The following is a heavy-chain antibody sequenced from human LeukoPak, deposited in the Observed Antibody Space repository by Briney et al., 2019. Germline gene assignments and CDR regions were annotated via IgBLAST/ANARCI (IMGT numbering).Heavy chain of an antibody. J-gene: IGHJ4*02. CDR2: IKQDGSEK. V-gene: IGHV3-7*03. CDR3: ARKTGYSSSWYPGYFDY. CDR1: GFTFSSYW. Sequence: PGGSLRLSCAASGFTFSSYWMSWVRQAPGKGLEWVANIKQDGSEKYYVDSVKGRFTISRDNAKNSLYLQMNSLRAEDTAVYYCARKTGYSSSWYPGYFDYWGQGTLVTISS. D-gene: IGHD6-13*01.